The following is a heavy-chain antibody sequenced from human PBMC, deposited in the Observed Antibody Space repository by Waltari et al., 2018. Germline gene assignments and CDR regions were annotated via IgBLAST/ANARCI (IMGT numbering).Heavy chain of an antibody. CDR2: IIPIFGTA. D-gene: IGHD4-17*01. CDR3: ARERWDAYGAPSWFDH. J-gene: IGHJ5*02. Sequence: QVQLVQSGAEVKKPGSSVKVSCKASGGTFSSYAISWVRQAPGQGLEGMGGIIPIFGTANYTKKFQGRVTITADESTSTAYMARSSLRSEDTAVYYCARERWDAYGAPSWFDHWGQGTLVTVSS. V-gene: IGHV1-69*01. CDR1: GGTFSSYA.